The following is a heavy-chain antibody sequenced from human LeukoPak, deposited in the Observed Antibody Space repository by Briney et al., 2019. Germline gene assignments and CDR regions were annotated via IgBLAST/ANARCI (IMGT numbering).Heavy chain of an antibody. CDR3: ARETLDALDL. CDR1: GFNISGDA. J-gene: IGHJ3*01. CDR2: ISFDGSYK. V-gene: IGHV3-30*04. Sequence: PGTSLRLSCTASGFNISGDAMHWVRQAPGKGLQWVAHISFDGSYKYYADSVKGRFTISRDNSKNTLYLQMNSLRTDDTALFYCARETLDALDLWGPGTLVTVSS.